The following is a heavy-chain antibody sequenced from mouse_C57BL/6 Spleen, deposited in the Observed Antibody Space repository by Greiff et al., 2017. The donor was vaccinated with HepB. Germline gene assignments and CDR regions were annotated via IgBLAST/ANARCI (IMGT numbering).Heavy chain of an antibody. CDR3: ARSGYYGYFDY. V-gene: IGHV1-76*01. CDR2: IYPGSGNT. J-gene: IGHJ2*01. Sequence: VQLQESGAELVRPGASVKLSCKASGYTFTDYYINWVKQRPGQGLEWIARIYPGSGNTYYNEKFKGKATLTAEKSSSTAYMQLSSLTSEDSAVYFCARSGYYGYFDYWGQGTTLTVSS. CDR1: GYTFTDYY. D-gene: IGHD1-1*01.